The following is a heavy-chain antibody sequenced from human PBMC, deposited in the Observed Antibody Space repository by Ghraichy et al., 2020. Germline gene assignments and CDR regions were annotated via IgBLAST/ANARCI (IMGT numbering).Heavy chain of an antibody. CDR1: GFTFSSYW. J-gene: IGHJ4*02. V-gene: IGHV3-74*01. D-gene: IGHD7-27*01. CDR3: ARDRITGDPFDS. CDR2: INSDGRST. Sequence: GGSLRLSCAASGFTFSSYWMHWVRQAPGKGLVWVSRINSDGRSTSYADSVKGRFTISRDNAKNTLYLQMNSLRAEDTAVYYCARDRITGDPFDSWGQGTLVTVAS.